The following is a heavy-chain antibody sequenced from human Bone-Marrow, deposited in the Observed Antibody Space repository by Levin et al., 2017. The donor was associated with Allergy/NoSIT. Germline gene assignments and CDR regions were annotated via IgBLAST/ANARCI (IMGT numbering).Heavy chain of an antibody. V-gene: IGHV4-59*01. CDR1: GGSISSYY. J-gene: IGHJ2*01. CDR2: IYYSGST. D-gene: IGHD6-19*01. Sequence: SETLSLTCTVSGGSISSYYWSWIRQPPGKGLEWIGYIYYSGSTNYNPSLKSRVSISVDTSKNQFSLKLSSVTAAATAVYYCARDLIAVAGTRHDWYFDRWGRGTLVTVSS. CDR3: ARDLIAVAGTRHDWYFDR.